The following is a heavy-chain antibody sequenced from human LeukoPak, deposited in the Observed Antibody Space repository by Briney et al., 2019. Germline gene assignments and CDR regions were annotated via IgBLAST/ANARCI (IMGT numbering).Heavy chain of an antibody. D-gene: IGHD4-17*01. CDR1: GYSISSGYY. CDR2: IYHSGST. Sequence: PSETLSLTCAVSGYSISSGYYWGWIRQPPGKGLEWIGSIYHSGSTYYNPSLKSRVTISVDTSKNQFSLKLSSVTAADTAVYYCARRRSTATGPGFDYWGQGTLVTVSS. V-gene: IGHV4-38-2*01. J-gene: IGHJ4*02. CDR3: ARRRSTATGPGFDY.